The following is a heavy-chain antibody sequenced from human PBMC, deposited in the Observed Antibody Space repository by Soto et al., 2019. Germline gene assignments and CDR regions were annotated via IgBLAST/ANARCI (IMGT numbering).Heavy chain of an antibody. CDR2: INPNSGGT. J-gene: IGHJ6*02. CDR1: GYTFTGYY. D-gene: IGHD2-15*01. CDR3: ARKVVVAATNYYYYGMDV. V-gene: IGHV1-2*02. Sequence: ASVQVSCKASGYTFTGYYMHWVRQAPGQGLEWMGWINPNSGGTNYAQKFQGRVTMTRDTSISTAYMELSRLRSDDTAVYYCARKVVVAATNYYYYGMDVWGQGTTVTVSS.